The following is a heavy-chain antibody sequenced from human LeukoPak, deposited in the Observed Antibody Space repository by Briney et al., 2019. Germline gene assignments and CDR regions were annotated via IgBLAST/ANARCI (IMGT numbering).Heavy chain of an antibody. J-gene: IGHJ4*02. D-gene: IGHD5-24*01. Sequence: SGGSLRLSCAASGFTFSSYAMHWVRQAPGKGLEYVSAISSNGGSTYYANSVKGRFTISRDNSKNTLYLQMGSLRAEDMAVYYCAREVEMATRYFDYWGQGTLVTVSS. CDR1: GFTFSSYA. CDR2: ISSNGGST. V-gene: IGHV3-64*01. CDR3: AREVEMATRYFDY.